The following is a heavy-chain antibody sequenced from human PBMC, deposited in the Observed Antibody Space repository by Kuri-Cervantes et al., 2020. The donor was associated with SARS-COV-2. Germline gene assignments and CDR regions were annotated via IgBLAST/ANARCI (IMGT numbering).Heavy chain of an antibody. V-gene: IGHV3-33*01. CDR1: GFTFSSYG. CDR2: IWYDGSNK. CDR3: ASHVGKHGYFQH. Sequence: GGSLRLSCAASGFTFSSYGMHWVRQAPGKGLEWVAVIWYDGSNKYYADSVKGRFTISRDNSKNTLYLQMNSLRAEDTAVYYCASHVGKHGYFQHWGQGTLVTVS. D-gene: IGHD1-14*01. J-gene: IGHJ1*01.